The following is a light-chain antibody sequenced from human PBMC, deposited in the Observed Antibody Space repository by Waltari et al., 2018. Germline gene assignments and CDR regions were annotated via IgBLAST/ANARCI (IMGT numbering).Light chain of an antibody. V-gene: IGKV1-39*01. J-gene: IGKJ5*01. CDR3: QQSYS. CDR1: QSSSDY. CDR2: AAS. Sequence: DIQMTQSPSSLSASVGDRVTIPCRASQSSSDYLNWYQQKPGKAPKLLIYAASTLQSGVPSRCSGSGSGTDFALTISSLQPEDFATYYCQQSYSFGQGTRLEIK.